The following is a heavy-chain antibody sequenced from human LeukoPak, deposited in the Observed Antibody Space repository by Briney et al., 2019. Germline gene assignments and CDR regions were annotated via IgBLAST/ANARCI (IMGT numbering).Heavy chain of an antibody. CDR2: IYYSGST. Sequence: SETLSLTCTVSVGSISSYYWSWIRQPPGKGLEWIGYIYYSGSTNYNPSLKSRVTISVDTSKNQFSLKLSSVTAADTAVYYCARRTGYYDGFDYWGQGTLVTVSS. J-gene: IGHJ4*02. CDR3: ARRTGYYDGFDY. V-gene: IGHV4-59*01. CDR1: VGSISSYY. D-gene: IGHD3/OR15-3a*01.